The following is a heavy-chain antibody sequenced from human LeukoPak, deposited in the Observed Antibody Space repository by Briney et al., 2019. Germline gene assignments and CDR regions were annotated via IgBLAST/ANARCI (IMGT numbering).Heavy chain of an antibody. CDR1: GFTFSSYG. Sequence: PGGSLRLSCAASGFTFSSYGMHWVRQAPGKGLEWVAVISYDGSNKYYADSVKGRFTISRDNSKNTLYLQMNSLRAEDTAVYYCAKDPSGDSDYWGQGTLVTVSS. CDR3: AKDPSGDSDY. CDR2: ISYDGSNK. V-gene: IGHV3-30*18. J-gene: IGHJ4*02. D-gene: IGHD7-27*01.